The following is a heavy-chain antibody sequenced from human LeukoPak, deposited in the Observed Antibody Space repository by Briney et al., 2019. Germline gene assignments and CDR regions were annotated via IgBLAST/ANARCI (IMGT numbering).Heavy chain of an antibody. CDR3: ARAYKAGRYYYYYMDV. Sequence: ASVKVSCKASGYTFTSYYLHWVRQAPGQGLEWVGMFNPGGGTSYAQKFQGRITVTGDMSTSTVYMEVTSLRSEDTAVYYCARAYKAGRYYYYYMDVWGKGTTVTVSS. CDR2: FNPGGGT. D-gene: IGHD3-10*01. CDR1: GYTFTSYY. J-gene: IGHJ6*03. V-gene: IGHV1-46*01.